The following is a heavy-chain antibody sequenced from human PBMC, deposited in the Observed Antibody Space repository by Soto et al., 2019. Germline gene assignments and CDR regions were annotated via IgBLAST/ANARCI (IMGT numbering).Heavy chain of an antibody. D-gene: IGHD3-3*01. J-gene: IGHJ4*02. CDR2: IVVGSGNT. V-gene: IGHV1-58*01. CDR3: AADSGTYYDFWSGYSDY. CDR1: GFTFTSSA. Sequence: AVKVSCKASGFTFTSSAVQWVRQARGQRLEWIGWIVVGSGNTNYAQKFQERVTITRDMSTSTAYMELSSLRSEDTAVYYCAADSGTYYDFWSGYSDYWGQGTLVTVSS.